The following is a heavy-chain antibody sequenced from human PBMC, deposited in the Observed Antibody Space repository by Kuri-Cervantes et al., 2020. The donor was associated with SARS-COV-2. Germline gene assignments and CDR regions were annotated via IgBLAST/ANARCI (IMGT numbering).Heavy chain of an antibody. J-gene: IGHJ6*03. CDR3: AAPQDIGARSRSNYYYYYMDV. D-gene: IGHD6-6*01. V-gene: IGHV3-30*04. CDR1: GFTFSSYA. CDR2: ISYDGSNK. Sequence: GGSLRLSCAASGFTFSSYAMHWVRQAPGKGLEWVAVISYDGSNKYYADSVKGRFTISRDNSKNSLYLQMNSPRAEDTGVYYCAAPQDIGARSRSNYYYYYMDVWGKGTTVTVSS.